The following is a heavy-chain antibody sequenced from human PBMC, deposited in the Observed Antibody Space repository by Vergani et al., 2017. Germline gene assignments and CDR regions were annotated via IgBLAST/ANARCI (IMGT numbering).Heavy chain of an antibody. CDR2: ISSSSYI. V-gene: IGHV3-21*01. Sequence: EVQLVESGGGLVKPGGSLRLSCAASGFTFSSYSMNWVRQAPGKGLEWVSSISSSSYIYYADSVKGRFTISRDNAKNSLYLQMNSLRAEDTAVYYCARDPFSAATVTLLGYYYYGMDVWGQGTTVTVSS. CDR3: ARDPFSAATVTLLGYYYYGMDV. CDR1: GFTFSSYS. J-gene: IGHJ6*02. D-gene: IGHD4-17*01.